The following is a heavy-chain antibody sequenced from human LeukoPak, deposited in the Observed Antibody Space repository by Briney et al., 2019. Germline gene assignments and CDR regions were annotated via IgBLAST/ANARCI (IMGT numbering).Heavy chain of an antibody. CDR1: GFTFSSYA. D-gene: IGHD1-1*01. Sequence: GGSLRLSCSASGFTFSSYAMHWVRQAPGKGLEYVSAISSSGGFTYYADSVKGRFTISRDNSKNTLYLQMSSLRAEDTAVYYCVKITSVTGGDCWGQGTRLTVSS. CDR2: ISSSGGFT. V-gene: IGHV3-64D*06. J-gene: IGHJ4*02. CDR3: VKITSVTGGDC.